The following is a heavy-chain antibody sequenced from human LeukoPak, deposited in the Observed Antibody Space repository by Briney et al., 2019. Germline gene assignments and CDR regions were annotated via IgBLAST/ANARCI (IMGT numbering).Heavy chain of an antibody. D-gene: IGHD1-26*01. CDR1: GFTFSDYW. V-gene: IGHV3-7*01. CDR2: IKQDGSEK. CDR3: ARDGSGGELLYYYFDY. J-gene: IGHJ4*02. Sequence: GGSLRLSCAASGFTFSDYWVDWVRQAPGKGLEWVANIKQDGSEKNYLESVKGRFTISRDNAKNSLYLQMNNLRAEDTAVYYCARDGSGGELLYYYFDYWGQGTLVTVSS.